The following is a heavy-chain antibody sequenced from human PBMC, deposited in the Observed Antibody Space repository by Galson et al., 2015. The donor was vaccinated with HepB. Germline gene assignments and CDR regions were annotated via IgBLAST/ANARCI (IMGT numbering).Heavy chain of an antibody. V-gene: IGHV3-11*01. CDR1: GFTFSDLY. D-gene: IGHD6-25*01. J-gene: IGHJ5*02. Sequence: SLRLSCAASGFTFSDLYMSWIRQAPGKGLEWVPYISSVGGTIYHADSVKGRFTISRDNAKNSLYLQMNSLRAEDTAVYYCARAALGWFDPWGQGTLVTVSS. CDR2: ISSVGGTI. CDR3: ARAALGWFDP.